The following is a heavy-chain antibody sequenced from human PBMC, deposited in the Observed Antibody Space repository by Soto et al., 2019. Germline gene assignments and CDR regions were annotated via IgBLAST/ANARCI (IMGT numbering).Heavy chain of an antibody. D-gene: IGHD6-13*01. CDR2: INAGNGNT. J-gene: IGHJ3*02. CDR3: ARDHGIAAAFDAFDI. CDR1: GYTFTSYA. Sequence: QVQLVQSGAEVKKPGAPVKVSCKASGYTFTSYAMHWVRQAPGQRLEWMGWINAGNGNTKYSQKFQGRVTITRDTSASTAYMELSSLRSEDTAVYYCARDHGIAAAFDAFDIWGQGTMVTVSS. V-gene: IGHV1-3*01.